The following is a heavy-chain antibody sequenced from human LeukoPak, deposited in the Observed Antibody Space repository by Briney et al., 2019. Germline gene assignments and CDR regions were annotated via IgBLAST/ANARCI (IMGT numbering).Heavy chain of an antibody. V-gene: IGHV3-11*06. J-gene: IGHJ4*02. D-gene: IGHD2-2*01. CDR2: ISSSSLYT. CDR1: GFTFSDYY. Sequence: HGGSLRLSCAASGFTFSDYYMSWIRQAPGKGLEWVSFISSSSLYTNYADSVKGRFTISRDNAENSMYLQMNSLGAEDTAVYYCARDLRTSSSSQIGYWGQGTLVTVSS. CDR3: ARDLRTSSSSQIGY.